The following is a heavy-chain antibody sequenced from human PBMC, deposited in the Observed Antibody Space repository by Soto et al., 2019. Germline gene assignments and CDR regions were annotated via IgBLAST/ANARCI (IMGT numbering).Heavy chain of an antibody. CDR2: IWYDGSNK. D-gene: IGHD3-3*01. CDR1: GFTFSSYG. V-gene: IGHV3-33*01. CDR3: ARVSIFGYYFDY. Sequence: GGSLRPSCAASGFTFSSYGMHWVRQAPGKGLEWVAVIWYDGSNKYYADSVKGRFTISRDNSKNTLYLQMNSLRAEDTAVYYCARVSIFGYYFDYWGQGTLVTVSS. J-gene: IGHJ4*02.